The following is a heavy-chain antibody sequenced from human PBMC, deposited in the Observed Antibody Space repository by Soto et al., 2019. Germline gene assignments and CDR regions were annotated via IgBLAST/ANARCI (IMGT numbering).Heavy chain of an antibody. CDR2: IKSDGSST. Sequence: GGSLRLSCAASGFTSSNYWMHWVRQAPGKGLVWVSRIKSDGSSTSYADSVKGRFTISRDNAKNTLDLQMHGLRAEDMAVYYCARSVRSGSFPYYYYAMDVWGPGPTVTVSS. V-gene: IGHV3-74*01. CDR1: GFTSSNYW. CDR3: ARSVRSGSFPYYYYAMDV. D-gene: IGHD3-10*01. J-gene: IGHJ6*02.